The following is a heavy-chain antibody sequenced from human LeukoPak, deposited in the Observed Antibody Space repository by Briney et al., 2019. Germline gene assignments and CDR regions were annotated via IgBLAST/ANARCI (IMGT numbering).Heavy chain of an antibody. CDR1: GYTFTSYA. CDR3: ARDSNPSIAALFDI. Sequence: GASVKDSCKASGYTFTSYAMNWVRQAPGQGLEWMGWINTNTGNPTYAQGFTGRFVFSLDTSVSTAYLQISSLKAEDTAVYYCARDSNPSIAALFDIWGQGTMVTVSS. D-gene: IGHD6-6*01. V-gene: IGHV7-4-1*02. CDR2: INTNTGNP. J-gene: IGHJ3*02.